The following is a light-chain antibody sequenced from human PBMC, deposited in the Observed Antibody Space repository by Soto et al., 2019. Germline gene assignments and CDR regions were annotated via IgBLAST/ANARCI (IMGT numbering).Light chain of an antibody. J-gene: IGLJ1*01. CDR1: SSDVGNYIF. Sequence: QSALTQPASVSGSPGQSITISCTGTSSDVGNYIFVSWYRQHPGKAPKLMIYDINNRPSGVSNRFSGSKSGNTASLTSSGRQAEDEADYYCVSYTTSASYGFGTGTKVTGL. V-gene: IGLV2-14*01. CDR3: VSYTTSASYG. CDR2: DIN.